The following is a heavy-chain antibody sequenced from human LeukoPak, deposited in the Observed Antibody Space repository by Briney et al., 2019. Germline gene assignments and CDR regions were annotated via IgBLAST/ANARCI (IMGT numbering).Heavy chain of an antibody. CDR1: GYTFTGYY. CDR2: INPNSGGT. Sequence: ASVKVSCKASGYTFTGYYMHWVRQAPGQGLEWMGWINPNSGGTNYAQKFQGRVTMTRDTSISTAYMELSSLRSEDTAMYYCARDRTMTQFDYWGQGTLVTVSS. V-gene: IGHV1-2*02. CDR3: ARDRTMTQFDY. J-gene: IGHJ4*02. D-gene: IGHD4-17*01.